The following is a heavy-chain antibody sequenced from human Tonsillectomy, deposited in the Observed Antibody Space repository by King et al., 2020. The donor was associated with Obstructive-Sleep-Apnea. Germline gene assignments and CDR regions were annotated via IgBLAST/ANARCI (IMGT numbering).Heavy chain of an antibody. Sequence: LQLQESGPGLVKPSETLSLTCTVSGGSISSYYWSWIRQPPGKGLEGIGYIYYSGSTNYNPPLKSRVTISVDTSKNPCSLRLGSVTAADTAVFYCARGGGSPPFDYWGQGTLVTVSS. CDR1: GGSISSYY. CDR2: IYYSGST. D-gene: IGHD1-26*01. J-gene: IGHJ4*02. V-gene: IGHV4-59*01. CDR3: ARGGGSPPFDY.